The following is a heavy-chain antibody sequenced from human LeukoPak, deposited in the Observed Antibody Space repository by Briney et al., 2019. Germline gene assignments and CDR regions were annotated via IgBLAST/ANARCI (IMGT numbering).Heavy chain of an antibody. V-gene: IGHV3-30*02. CDR3: TKESLPYCSTSSCSIDS. Sequence: GGSLRLSCAASGFTFNSYGMHWVRQAPGKGLEWVAFIRHDGSDKYYADSVKGRFTISRDDSKNTLDLQMNSLRPQDTAVYYRTKESLPYCSTSSCSIDSWGQGTLVTVSS. D-gene: IGHD2-2*01. CDR2: IRHDGSDK. CDR1: GFTFNSYG. J-gene: IGHJ4*02.